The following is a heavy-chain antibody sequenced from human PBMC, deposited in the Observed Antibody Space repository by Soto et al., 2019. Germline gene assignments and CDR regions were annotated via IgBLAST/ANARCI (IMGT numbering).Heavy chain of an antibody. CDR1: GFPFSSYA. D-gene: IGHD5-18*01. CDR3: AREWIQLWLRTFGY. J-gene: IGHJ4*02. CDR2: ISYDGSNK. Sequence: GGSLRLSCEASGFPFSSYAMNWVRQAPGKGLEWVAVISYDGSNKYYADSVKGRFTISRDNSKNTLYLQMNSLRAEDTAVYYCAREWIQLWLRTFGYWGQGTLVTVSS. V-gene: IGHV3-30-3*01.